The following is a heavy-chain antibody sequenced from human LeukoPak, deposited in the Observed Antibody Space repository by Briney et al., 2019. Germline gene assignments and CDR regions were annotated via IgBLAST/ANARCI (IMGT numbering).Heavy chain of an antibody. V-gene: IGHV1-3*01. Sequence: ASVKVSCKASGYTFTSHDINWVRQATGQGLEWMGWINAGNGNTKYSQKFQGRVTITRDTSASTAYMELSSLRSEDTAVYYCARWGFYYYYGMDVWGQGTTVTVSS. J-gene: IGHJ6*02. CDR2: INAGNGNT. D-gene: IGHD7-27*01. CDR1: GYTFTSHD. CDR3: ARWGFYYYYGMDV.